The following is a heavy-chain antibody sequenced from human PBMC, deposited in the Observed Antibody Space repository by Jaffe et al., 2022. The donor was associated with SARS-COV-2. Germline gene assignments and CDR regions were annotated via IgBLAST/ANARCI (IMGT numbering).Heavy chain of an antibody. V-gene: IGHV3-23*04. J-gene: IGHJ4*02. Sequence: EVRLVDSGGDLVQPGGSLRLSCAASGFTFSSYAMNWVRQAPGKGLEWVSIIDPSGGSSYYADSVKGRFTISRDNSKNTLYLQMSSLRAEDTAVYYCAKDGDVTRFDSWGQGTLVTVSS. CDR3: AKDGDVTRFDS. D-gene: IGHD3-10*01. CDR1: GFTFSSYA. CDR2: IDPSGGSS.